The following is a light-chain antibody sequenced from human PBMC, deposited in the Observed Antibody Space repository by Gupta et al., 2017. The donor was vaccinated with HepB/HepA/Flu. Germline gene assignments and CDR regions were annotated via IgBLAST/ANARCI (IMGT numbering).Light chain of an antibody. CDR1: QSLLHTNGNNS. CDR3: RQDLQMWT. V-gene: IGKV2-28*01. Sequence: DVVMTQSPLSLPVTPGEPASISCRSSQSLLHTNGNNSLEWYLQRPGQSPQLLIYWASNRASGGPDRFSGSGSGTDFTLKSIRGEAEDVGVYYGRQDLQMWTFGQGTKVEIK. J-gene: IGKJ1*01. CDR2: WAS.